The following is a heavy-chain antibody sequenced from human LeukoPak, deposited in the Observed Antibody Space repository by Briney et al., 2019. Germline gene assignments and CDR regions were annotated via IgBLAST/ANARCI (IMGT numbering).Heavy chain of an antibody. D-gene: IGHD3-10*01. V-gene: IGHV1-46*01. CDR3: ARDREGDYVDY. CDR1: GYTFTSYY. Sequence: ASVKVSCKASGYTFTSYYMHWVRQAPGQGLEWMGIINPSGGSTSYAQKFQGRVTMTRDTSTSTVYMELSSLRSEDTVVYYCARDREGDYVDYWGQGTLVTVSS. CDR2: INPSGGST. J-gene: IGHJ4*02.